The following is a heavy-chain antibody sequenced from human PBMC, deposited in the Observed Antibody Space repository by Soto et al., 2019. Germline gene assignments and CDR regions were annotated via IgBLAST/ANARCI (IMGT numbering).Heavy chain of an antibody. CDR1: GGSISSSSYY. Sequence: SETLSLTCTVSGGSISSSSYYWGWIRQPPGKGLEWIGSIYYSGSTYYNPSLKSRVTISVDTSKNQFSLKLSSVTAADTAVYYCARQSALGGYDYYFDYWGQGTLVTVSS. J-gene: IGHJ4*02. V-gene: IGHV4-39*01. D-gene: IGHD5-12*01. CDR2: IYYSGST. CDR3: ARQSALGGYDYYFDY.